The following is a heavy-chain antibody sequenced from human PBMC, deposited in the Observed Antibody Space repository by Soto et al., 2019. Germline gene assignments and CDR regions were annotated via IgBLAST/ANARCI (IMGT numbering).Heavy chain of an antibody. Sequence: GEAPKISFKGPGYSFTSYWIGWVRQMPGKGLEWMGIIYPGDSDTRYSPSLQGQVTISADKSISTAYLQWSSLKASDTAMYYCARVLRYFDWLGGGMDVWGQGTTVTVSS. D-gene: IGHD3-9*01. CDR1: GYSFTSYW. CDR2: IYPGDSDT. V-gene: IGHV5-51*01. CDR3: ARVLRYFDWLGGGMDV. J-gene: IGHJ6*02.